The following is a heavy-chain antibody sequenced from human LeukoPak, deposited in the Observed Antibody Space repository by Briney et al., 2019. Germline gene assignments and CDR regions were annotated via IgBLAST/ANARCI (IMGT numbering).Heavy chain of an antibody. J-gene: IGHJ5*02. Sequence: SETLSLTCTVSGGSISSNNYYWGWIRQPPGKGLEWIGSIYYSGSTYYNPSLKSRVTISVDTSKNQLSLKLSSVTAADTAVYYCARQFKFRLRGPNYYGSGIRTFDPWGQGTLVTVSS. CDR3: ARQFKFRLRGPNYYGSGIRTFDP. CDR2: IYYSGST. CDR1: GGSISSNNYY. D-gene: IGHD3-10*01. V-gene: IGHV4-39*01.